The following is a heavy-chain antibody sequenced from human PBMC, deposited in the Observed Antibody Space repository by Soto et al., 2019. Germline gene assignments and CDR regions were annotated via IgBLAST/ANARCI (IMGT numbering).Heavy chain of an antibody. Sequence: EVQLVESGGGLVKPGGSLRLSCAASGFTFSNAWMSWVRQAPGKGLEWVGRIKSKTDGGTTDYAAPVKGRFTISRNDSKNTLYLQMHSLKTEDTAVYYCTTEDPGTDGRPLDYWGQGTLVTVSS. CDR3: TTEDPGTDGRPLDY. V-gene: IGHV3-15*01. J-gene: IGHJ4*02. D-gene: IGHD2-8*01. CDR2: IKSKTDGGTT. CDR1: GFTFSNAW.